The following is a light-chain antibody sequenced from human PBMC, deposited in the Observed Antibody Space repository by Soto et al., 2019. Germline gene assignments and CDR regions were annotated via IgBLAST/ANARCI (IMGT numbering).Light chain of an antibody. CDR2: GNS. CDR1: TSNIGANYD. J-gene: IGLJ2*01. CDR3: QSYDSSLSGSDVV. V-gene: IGLV1-40*01. Sequence: QSVLTQPPSVSGAPGQRVTISCTGTTSNIGANYDVHWYQQLPGTAPKILIYGNSNRPSGVPDRFSGSKSGTSASLAITGLQPEDEADYYCQSYDSSLSGSDVVFGGGTKLTVL.